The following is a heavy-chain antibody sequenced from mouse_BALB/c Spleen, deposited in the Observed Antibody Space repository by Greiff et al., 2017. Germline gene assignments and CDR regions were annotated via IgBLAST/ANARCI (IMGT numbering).Heavy chain of an antibody. CDR3: ARLEGEKNFDD. CDR2: ISYSGST. J-gene: IGHJ2*01. V-gene: IGHV3-2*02. Sequence: EVKLQESGPGLVKPSQSLSLTCTVTGYSITSDYAWNWIRQFPGNKLEWMGYISYSGSTSYNPSLKSRISITRDTSKNQFFLQLNSVTTEDTATYDCARLEGEKNFDDWGKGTTLTVSA. CDR1: GYSITSDYA.